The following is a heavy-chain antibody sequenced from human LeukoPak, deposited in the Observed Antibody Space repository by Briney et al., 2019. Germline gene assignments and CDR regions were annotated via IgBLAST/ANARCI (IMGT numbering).Heavy chain of an antibody. CDR3: ARIEYYYDSSGYRSDAFDI. D-gene: IGHD3-22*01. J-gene: IGHJ3*02. V-gene: IGHV4-61*02. Sequence: PSETLSLTCTVSGGSISSGSYYWSWVRQPAGTGLEWIGRIYTSGSTNYNPSLKSRVTISVDTSKNQFSLKLSSVTAADTAVYYCARIEYYYDSSGYRSDAFDIWGQGTMVTVSS. CDR2: IYTSGST. CDR1: GGSISSGSYY.